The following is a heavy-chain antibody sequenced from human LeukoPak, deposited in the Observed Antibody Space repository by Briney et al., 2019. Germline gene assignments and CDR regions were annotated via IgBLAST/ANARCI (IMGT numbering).Heavy chain of an antibody. CDR2: ISPNSGVT. V-gene: IGHV1-2*02. Sequence: ASVKVSCKASRYTLSGYYMHWVRQAPGQGLQWMGRISPNSGVTHHAQEFQGRVTMTWDTSISTAYMEMSSLRSDDTAVYYCASGKSTSPFDYWGQGTLVTVSS. CDR3: ASGKSTSPFDY. J-gene: IGHJ4*02. CDR1: RYTLSGYY.